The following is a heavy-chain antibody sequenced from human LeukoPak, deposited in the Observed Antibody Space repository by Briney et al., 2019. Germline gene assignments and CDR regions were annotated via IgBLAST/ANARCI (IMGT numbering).Heavy chain of an antibody. CDR3: AELGITMIGGV. CDR2: ISSGSTYT. J-gene: IGHJ6*04. D-gene: IGHD3-10*02. CDR1: GFTFGDYP. V-gene: IGHV3-21*01. Sequence: PGGSLRLSCAASGFTFGDYPMNWVRQAPGKGLEWVSSISSGSTYTYYADSVKGRFTISRDNAKNSLYLQMNSLRAEDTAVYYCAELGITMIGGVWGKGTTVTISS.